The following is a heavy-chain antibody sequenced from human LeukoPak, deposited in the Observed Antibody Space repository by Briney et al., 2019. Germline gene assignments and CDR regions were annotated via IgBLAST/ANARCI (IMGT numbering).Heavy chain of an antibody. V-gene: IGHV4-4*02. Sequence: TGGSLRLSCAASGLTVSNTYMSWVRQPPGKGLEWIGEIYHSGSTNYNPSLKSRVTISVDKSKNQFSLKLSSVTAADTAVYYCARVLPYYYDSSGYPWGAFDIWGQGTMVTVSS. CDR2: IYHSGST. CDR3: ARVLPYYYDSSGYPWGAFDI. J-gene: IGHJ3*02. CDR1: GLTVSNTY. D-gene: IGHD3-22*01.